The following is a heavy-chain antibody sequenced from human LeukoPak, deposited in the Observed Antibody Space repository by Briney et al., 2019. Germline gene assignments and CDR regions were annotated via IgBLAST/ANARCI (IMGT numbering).Heavy chain of an antibody. Sequence: SETLSLTCAVSGGSISSSNWWSWVRQPPGKGLEWIGEIYHSGSTNYNPSLKSRVTISVDKSKNQFSLKLSSVTAADTAVYYCASPSALYYYDSRRAFDIWGQGTMVTVSS. CDR3: ASPSALYYYDSRRAFDI. D-gene: IGHD3-22*01. V-gene: IGHV4-4*02. CDR2: IYHSGST. J-gene: IGHJ3*02. CDR1: GGSISSSNW.